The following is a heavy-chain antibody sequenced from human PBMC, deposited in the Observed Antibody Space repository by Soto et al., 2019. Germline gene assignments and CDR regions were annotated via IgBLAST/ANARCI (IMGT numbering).Heavy chain of an antibody. CDR1: GFAFSSYE. Sequence: VQLVESGGGLVWPGGSLTLSCAASGFAFSSYEMNWVHQAPGKGLEWVSYIDATSNIIHYADSVEGRFTISRDNSKNSLFLQMKSLGAEDTALYYCARDRWHRDWHPGAFDIWGRGTMVTVSS. CDR2: IDATSNII. J-gene: IGHJ3*02. D-gene: IGHD3-9*01. CDR3: ARDRWHRDWHPGAFDI. V-gene: IGHV3-48*03.